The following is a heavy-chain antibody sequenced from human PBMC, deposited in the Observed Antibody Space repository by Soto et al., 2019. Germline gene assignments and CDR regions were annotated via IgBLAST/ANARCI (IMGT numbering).Heavy chain of an antibody. CDR3: AKGFRSLEWYSLAPFDY. CDR2: IGSSGST. V-gene: IGHV3-23*01. Sequence: LRLSCVASGFTFDTYALNWVRQAPGKGLEWVSAIGSSGSTYYADSVKGRFTISRDTPKKTLYLQMNSLRVEDTAKYYCAKGFRSLEWYSLAPFDYWGQGALVTVSS. CDR1: GFTFDTYA. J-gene: IGHJ4*02. D-gene: IGHD3-3*01.